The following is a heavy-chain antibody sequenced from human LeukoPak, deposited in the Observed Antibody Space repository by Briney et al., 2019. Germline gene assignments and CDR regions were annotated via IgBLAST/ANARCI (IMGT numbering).Heavy chain of an antibody. J-gene: IGHJ4*01. CDR1: GFTVSSNS. Sequence: GGSLRLSCAASGFTVSSNSMSWVRQAPGKGLEWVSVIYSGGSTYYADSVKGRFTISRDNSKNTLYLQMNSLRAEDTAVYYCARDSRRILPSDWGHGTLVTVSS. D-gene: IGHD2-15*01. V-gene: IGHV3-66*01. CDR2: IYSGGST. CDR3: ARDSRRILPSD.